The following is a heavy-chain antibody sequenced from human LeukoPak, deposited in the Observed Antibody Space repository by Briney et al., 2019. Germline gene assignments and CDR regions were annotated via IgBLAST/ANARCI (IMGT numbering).Heavy chain of an antibody. CDR3: ARALYSGSYYFDY. V-gene: IGHV1-2*02. D-gene: IGHD1-26*01. CDR2: INPNSGGT. Sequence: ASVKVSCKASGYTFTDYDMHWVRQAPGQGLEWMGWINPNSGGTNYAQKFQGRVTVTRDTSISTAYMELSSLISDDTAVYYCARALYSGSYYFDYWGQGTLVTVSS. CDR1: GYTFTDYD. J-gene: IGHJ4*02.